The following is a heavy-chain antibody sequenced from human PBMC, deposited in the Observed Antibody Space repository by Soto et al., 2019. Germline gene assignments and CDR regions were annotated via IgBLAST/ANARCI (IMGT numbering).Heavy chain of an antibody. J-gene: IGHJ4*02. CDR1: GFTFSSYG. CDR2: ISYDGSNK. D-gene: IGHD2-15*01. V-gene: IGHV3-30*18. Sequence: QPGGSLRLSCAASGFTFSSYGMHWVRQAPGKGLEWVAVISYDGSNKYYADSVKGRFTISRDNSKNTLYLQMNSLRAGDTAVYYCAKGYCSGGSCPLDYWGQGTLVTVSS. CDR3: AKGYCSGGSCPLDY.